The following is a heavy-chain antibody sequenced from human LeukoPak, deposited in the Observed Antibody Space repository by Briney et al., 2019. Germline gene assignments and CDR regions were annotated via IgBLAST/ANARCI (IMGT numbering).Heavy chain of an antibody. V-gene: IGHV1-18*01. J-gene: IGHJ3*02. Sequence: GASVKVSCKASGYTFTSYGISWVRQAPGQGLEWMGWISAYNGNTNYAQKVQGRVTMTTDTSTTTAYMELRSLRSDDTAVYYCARNGDYGDYRKAFDIWGQGTMVTVSS. CDR1: GYTFTSYG. D-gene: IGHD4-17*01. CDR2: ISAYNGNT. CDR3: ARNGDYGDYRKAFDI.